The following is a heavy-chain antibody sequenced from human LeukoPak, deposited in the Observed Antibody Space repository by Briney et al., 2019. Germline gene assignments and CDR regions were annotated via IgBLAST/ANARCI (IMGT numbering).Heavy chain of an antibody. CDR2: IIPILGIA. CDR1: RGTFRSYA. Sequence: AVNVSCQACRGTFRSYAISWVRQAPGQGRAWMGRIIPILGIANYAQKFQGRVTITADKSTSTAYMELSSLRSEDTAGYYCASGTYSGSYDWGQGTLVTVSS. V-gene: IGHV1-69*04. J-gene: IGHJ4*02. D-gene: IGHD1-26*01. CDR3: ASGTYSGSYD.